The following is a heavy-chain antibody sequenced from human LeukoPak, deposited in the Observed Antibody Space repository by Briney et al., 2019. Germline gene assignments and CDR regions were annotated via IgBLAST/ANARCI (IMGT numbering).Heavy chain of an antibody. V-gene: IGHV1-2*02. Sequence: ASVKVSCKASGYTFTGYYLHWVRQAPGQGLEWMGWISPNSDATNYAQKFRGRVNMTRDTSISTAYMELSRLRSDDTAIYYCARGGFDYWGQGTLVTVSS. CDR3: ARGGFDY. CDR2: ISPNSDAT. J-gene: IGHJ4*02. CDR1: GYTFTGYY.